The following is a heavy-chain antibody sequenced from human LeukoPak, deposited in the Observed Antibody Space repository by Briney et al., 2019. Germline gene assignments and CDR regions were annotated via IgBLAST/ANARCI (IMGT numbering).Heavy chain of an antibody. CDR3: ARSPSGWYYFDY. CDR1: GYTFTGYY. Sequence: ASVKVSCKASGYTFTGYYMHWVRQAPGQGLKWMGWINPNSGGTNYAQKFQGRVTMTRDTSISTAYMELSRLRSDDTAVYCCARSPSGWYYFDYWGQGTLVTVSS. CDR2: INPNSGGT. D-gene: IGHD6-19*01. V-gene: IGHV1-2*02. J-gene: IGHJ4*02.